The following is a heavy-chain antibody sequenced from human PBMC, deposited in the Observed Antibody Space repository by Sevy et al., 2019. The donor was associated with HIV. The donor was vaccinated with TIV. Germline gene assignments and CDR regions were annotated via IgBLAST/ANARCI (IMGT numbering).Heavy chain of an antibody. Sequence: GGSRRLSCAASGFAFSSYDMHWVRQATGKGLEWVSAIGTAGDTYYPGSVKGRFTISRENAKNSLYLQMNSRRVGDTAVYYCARAYSSGWYDYWGQGTLVTVSS. CDR2: IGTAGDT. CDR3: ARAYSSGWYDY. J-gene: IGHJ4*02. D-gene: IGHD6-19*01. CDR1: GFAFSSYD. V-gene: IGHV3-13*01.